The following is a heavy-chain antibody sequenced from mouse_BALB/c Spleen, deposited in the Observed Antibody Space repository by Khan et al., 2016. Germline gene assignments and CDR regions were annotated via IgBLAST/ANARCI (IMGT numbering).Heavy chain of an antibody. J-gene: IGHJ1*01. Sequence: EVELVESGGGLVKPGGSLKLSCAASGFTFSDYYMYWVRQTPEKRLEWVATISAGGSYTYYPDSVKGRFTISRDNAKNNLYLQMSSMKSEDTAVYYCARTYGNYGYFDVWGAGTTVTVSS. D-gene: IGHD2-1*01. CDR1: GFTFSDYY. CDR2: ISAGGSYT. V-gene: IGHV5-4*02. CDR3: ARTYGNYGYFDV.